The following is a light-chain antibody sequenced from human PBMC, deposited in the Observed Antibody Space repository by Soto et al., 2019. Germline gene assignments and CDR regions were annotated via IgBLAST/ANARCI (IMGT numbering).Light chain of an antibody. Sequence: DIVMTQSPLSLPVTPGEPASISCRSSQSLLHSNGYNSLDWYLQKPGQSPQLLIYLGSNRASGVPDRFSVSGSGTDFTLKISRVEAEDVGVYYCMQALQTPWRFGQGTKVEIK. J-gene: IGKJ1*01. CDR2: LGS. V-gene: IGKV2-28*01. CDR3: MQALQTPWR. CDR1: QSLLHSNGYNS.